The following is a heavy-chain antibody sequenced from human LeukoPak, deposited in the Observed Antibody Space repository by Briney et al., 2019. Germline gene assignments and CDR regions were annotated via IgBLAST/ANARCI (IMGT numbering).Heavy chain of an antibody. D-gene: IGHD3-22*01. Sequence: GASVKVSCKASGFTFTRSALQWVRQARGQRLEWIGWIVVGSGDTNYAQKFLERVTITRDMPTSTAYMELSSLRSEDTAVYYCTADPYYDASGPPRWFDPWGQGTLVTVSS. J-gene: IGHJ5*02. CDR1: GFTFTRSA. CDR3: TADPYYDASGPPRWFDP. CDR2: IVVGSGDT. V-gene: IGHV1-58*01.